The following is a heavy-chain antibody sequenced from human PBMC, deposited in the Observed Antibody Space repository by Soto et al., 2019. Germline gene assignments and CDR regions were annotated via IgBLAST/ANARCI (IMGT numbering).Heavy chain of an antibody. J-gene: IGHJ6*02. D-gene: IGHD3-10*01. V-gene: IGHV3-33*01. CDR1: GFTFSSYG. CDR2: IWYDGSKK. Sequence: QVQLVESGGGVVQPGRSLRLSCAASGFTFSSYGMHWVRQAPGKGLEWVAVIWYDGSKKYYADSVKGRFTISRDNSKNTLYLQMNSLTAEDTAVYYCARDLWSPGDPPKYGMDVWGQGTTVTVSS. CDR3: ARDLWSPGDPPKYGMDV.